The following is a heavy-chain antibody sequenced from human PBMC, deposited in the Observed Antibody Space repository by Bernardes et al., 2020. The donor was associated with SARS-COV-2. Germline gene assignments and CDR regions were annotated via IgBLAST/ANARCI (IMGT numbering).Heavy chain of an antibody. J-gene: IGHJ5*02. D-gene: IGHD3-22*01. CDR1: GYTFSSFW. V-gene: IGHV3-74*01. CDR3: ATDVAGEDST. Sequence: GGSLRLSCAGSGYTFSSFWMHWVRQVPGQGLVWVSRIDNGGGIVNYADSVKGRFTISRDNSRMYLKMNSLRAEDTAVHYCATDVAGEDSTWGRGTRVTDSS. CDR2: IDNGGGIV.